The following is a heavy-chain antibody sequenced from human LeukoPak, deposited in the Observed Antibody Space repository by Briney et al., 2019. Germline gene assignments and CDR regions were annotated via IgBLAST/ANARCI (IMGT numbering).Heavy chain of an antibody. V-gene: IGHV3-72*01. D-gene: IGHD5-12*01. CDR3: ATSGYDYRFFEN. CDR1: GFTFSDHY. Sequence: GGSLRLSCAASGFTFSDHYTDWVRQAPGKGLEWVGRMRNKANGYSTEYAASVKGRFTVSRDDSKNSLYLQMNSLKIEDTALYYCATSGYDYRFFENWGQGTLVTVSS. CDR2: MRNKANGYST. J-gene: IGHJ4*02.